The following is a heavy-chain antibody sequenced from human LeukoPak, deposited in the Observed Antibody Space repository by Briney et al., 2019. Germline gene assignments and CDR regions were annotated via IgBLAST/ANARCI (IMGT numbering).Heavy chain of an antibody. CDR3: ARQGPGYCSSTSCYGIYF. CDR1: GYTFTNHP. D-gene: IGHD2-2*01. CDR2: INTNTGNP. J-gene: IGHJ4*02. Sequence: GASVKVSFKSSGYTFTNHPISWVRQPPGQGLEWMGWINTNTGNPTYAQGFTGRFVFSLDTSVSTAYLQISSLKAEDTAVYYCARQGPGYCSSTSCYGIYFLGQGTLVTVSS. V-gene: IGHV7-4-1*02.